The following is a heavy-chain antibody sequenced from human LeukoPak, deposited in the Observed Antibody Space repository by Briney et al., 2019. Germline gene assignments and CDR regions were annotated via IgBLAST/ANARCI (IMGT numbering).Heavy chain of an antibody. D-gene: IGHD5-24*01. J-gene: IGHJ4*02. Sequence: GGSLRLSCAASGFTFSSYEMNWVRQAPGKGLEWVSYISSSGSTIYYADSVKGRFTISRDNSKNTLYLQMNSLRAEDTAVYYCARARIVEMATITASFDYWGQGTLVTVSS. CDR2: ISSSGSTI. CDR1: GFTFSSYE. CDR3: ARARIVEMATITASFDY. V-gene: IGHV3-48*03.